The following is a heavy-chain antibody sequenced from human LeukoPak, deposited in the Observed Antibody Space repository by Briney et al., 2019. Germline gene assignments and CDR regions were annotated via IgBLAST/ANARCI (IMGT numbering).Heavy chain of an antibody. CDR2: ISGSGGST. V-gene: IGHV3-23*01. J-gene: IGHJ6*03. CDR1: GFTFSSYA. Sequence: GGSLRLSCAASGFTFSSYAMSWVRQAPGKGLEWVSVISGSGGSTYYADSVKGRFTISRDNSKNTLYLQMNSLRAEDTAIYYWEKGLGLKAIVFPGRAVGAKGTRVPVS. D-gene: IGHD5-18*01. CDR3: EKGLGLKAIVFPGRAV.